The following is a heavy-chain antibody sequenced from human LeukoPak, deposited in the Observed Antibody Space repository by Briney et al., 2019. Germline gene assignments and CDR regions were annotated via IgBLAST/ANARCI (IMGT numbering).Heavy chain of an antibody. CDR2: IHPSGML. CDR1: GASFSSGDQY. V-gene: IGHV4-31*03. CDR3: SRGLDSRKLGY. Sequence: SETLSLTCTVSGASFSSGDQYWNWIRQSPGKGLEWIGSIHPSGMLYNNPSLESRVTISIDTSKNQFSLNLNSVTAADTAVYFCSRGLDSRKLGYWGQGTLVTVSS. D-gene: IGHD3-22*01. J-gene: IGHJ4*02.